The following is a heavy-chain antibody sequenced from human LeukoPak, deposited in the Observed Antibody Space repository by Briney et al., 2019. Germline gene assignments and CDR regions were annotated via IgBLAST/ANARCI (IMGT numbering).Heavy chain of an antibody. Sequence: SVTVSFKASGGTFSIYAISWVRQAPGQGLEWMGGIIPIFGTANYAQKFQGRVTITADESTSTAYMELSSLRSEDTAVYYCASARSSHYYDSSGYWGQGTLVTVSS. V-gene: IGHV1-69*13. CDR1: GGTFSIYA. CDR3: ASARSSHYYDSSGY. D-gene: IGHD3-22*01. CDR2: IIPIFGTA. J-gene: IGHJ4*02.